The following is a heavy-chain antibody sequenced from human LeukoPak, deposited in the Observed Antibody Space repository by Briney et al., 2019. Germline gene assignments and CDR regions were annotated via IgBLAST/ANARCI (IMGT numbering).Heavy chain of an antibody. Sequence: ASVKVSCKASGYTFTSYGISWVRQAPGQGLKWMGWISAYNGNTNYAQKLQGRVTMTTDTSTSTAYMELRSLRSDDTAVYYCARGPGVVTPAQLYYYYGMDVWGQGTTVTVSS. V-gene: IGHV1-18*01. J-gene: IGHJ6*02. CDR3: ARGPGVVTPAQLYYYYGMDV. CDR2: ISAYNGNT. D-gene: IGHD4-23*01. CDR1: GYTFTSYG.